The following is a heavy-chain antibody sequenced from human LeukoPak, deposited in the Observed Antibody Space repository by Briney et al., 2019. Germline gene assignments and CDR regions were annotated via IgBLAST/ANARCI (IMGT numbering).Heavy chain of an antibody. V-gene: IGHV3-48*01. Sequence: GGSLRLSCAASGFTFSSYSMNWVRQAPGKGLEWVSYISSSSSTIYYADSVKGRFTISRDNAKNSLYLQMSSLRAEDTAVYYCAGDGVLLWFGTLHYWGQGTLVTVSS. J-gene: IGHJ4*02. CDR2: ISSSSSTI. CDR1: GFTFSSYS. CDR3: AGDGVLLWFGTLHY. D-gene: IGHD3-10*01.